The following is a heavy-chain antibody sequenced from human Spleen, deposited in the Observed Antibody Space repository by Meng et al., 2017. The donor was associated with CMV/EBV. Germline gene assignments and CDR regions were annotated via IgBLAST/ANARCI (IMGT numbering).Heavy chain of an antibody. CDR3: ARGLGSSGTPPDY. Sequence: QVQLVQSGAEVKKPGASVKASCKASGYTFTGYYMHWVRQAPGQGLEWMGWINPNSGGTNYAQKFQGWVTMTRDTSISTAYMELSSLRSEDTAVYCCARGLGSSGTPPDYWGQGTLVTVSS. CDR1: GYTFTGYY. V-gene: IGHV1-2*04. J-gene: IGHJ4*02. D-gene: IGHD6-25*01. CDR2: INPNSGGT.